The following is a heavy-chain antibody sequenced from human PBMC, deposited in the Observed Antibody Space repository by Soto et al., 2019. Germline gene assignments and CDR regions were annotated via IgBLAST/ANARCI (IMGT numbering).Heavy chain of an antibody. CDR1: GYTFTSYD. CDR3: AVYYYDSSGYTFDY. V-gene: IGHV1-8*01. J-gene: IGHJ4*02. D-gene: IGHD3-22*01. Sequence: GASVKVSCKASGYTFTSYDINWVRQATGQGLEWMGWVNPNSGNTGYAQKFQGRVTMTRNTSISTAYMELSSLRSEDTAVYYCAVYYYDSSGYTFDYWGQGTLVTVSS. CDR2: VNPNSGNT.